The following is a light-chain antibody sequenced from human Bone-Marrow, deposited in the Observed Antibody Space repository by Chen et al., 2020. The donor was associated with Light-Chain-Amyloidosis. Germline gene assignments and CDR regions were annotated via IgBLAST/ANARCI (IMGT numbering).Light chain of an antibody. V-gene: IGLV3-25*03. CDR2: RDT. Sequence: SYELTQPPSLSVSQGQTSKITCSGDDLPTKYAYWYQQKPGQAPVLVIHRDTERPSVISERFSGSSSGTTATLTISGVQAEDEAEYHCQSADSSGTYEVIFGGGTKLTVL. J-gene: IGLJ2*01. CDR3: QSADSSGTYEVI. CDR1: DLPTKY.